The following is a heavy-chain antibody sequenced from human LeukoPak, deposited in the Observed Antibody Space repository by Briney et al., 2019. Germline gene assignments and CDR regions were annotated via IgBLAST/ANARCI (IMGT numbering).Heavy chain of an antibody. CDR1: GFTFSSYA. CDR3: AKASVLGQRFSSGWYFDY. J-gene: IGHJ4*02. CDR2: ISGSGGST. Sequence: GGSLRLSCAASGFTFSSYAMSWVRQAPGKGLEWVSTISGSGGSTYYADSVKGRFTISRDNSKNTLFLQMNSLRAEDTAVYYCAKASVLGQRFSSGWYFDYWGQGTLVTVSS. V-gene: IGHV3-23*01. D-gene: IGHD6-19*01.